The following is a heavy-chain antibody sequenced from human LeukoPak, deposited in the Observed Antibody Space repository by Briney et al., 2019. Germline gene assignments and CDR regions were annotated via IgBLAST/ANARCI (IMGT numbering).Heavy chain of an antibody. CDR3: AKDKEYSGFVPMLSGYYYGLDV. CDR2: ISWDGGST. V-gene: IGHV3-43D*04. D-gene: IGHD5-12*01. J-gene: IGHJ6*04. Sequence: GGSLRLSCAASGFTFDDYAMHWVRQAPGKGLEWVSLISWDGGSTYYADSVKGRFTISRDNSRHTLYLQMNSLGAEDTALYYCAKDKEYSGFVPMLSGYYYGLDVWGKGTTVTVSS. CDR1: GFTFDDYA.